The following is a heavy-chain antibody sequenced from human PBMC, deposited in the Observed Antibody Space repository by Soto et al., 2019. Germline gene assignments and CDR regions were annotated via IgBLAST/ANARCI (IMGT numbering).Heavy chain of an antibody. J-gene: IGHJ4*02. V-gene: IGHV4-59*01. CDR1: GASISVYS. CDR2: IYYSGST. CDR3: ARSTDSSGWRFDY. D-gene: IGHD6-19*01. Sequence: SETLSLTCXVSGASISVYSWSWIRQPPGKGLEWIGYIYYSGSTNYNPSLKSRVAISVDTSKNQFSLKLSSVTAADTAVYYCARSTDSSGWRFDYWGQGTQVTVSS.